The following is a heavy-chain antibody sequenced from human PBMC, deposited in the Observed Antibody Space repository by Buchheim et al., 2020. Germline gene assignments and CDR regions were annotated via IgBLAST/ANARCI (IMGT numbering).Heavy chain of an antibody. CDR3: ARGRGYFYSNEDNWPDP. CDR1: GFTFSTYW. V-gene: IGHV3-7*01. CDR2: IKEDGSEK. J-gene: IGHJ5*02. Sequence: EVQVVESGGGLVQPGGSLRLSCAASGFTFSTYWMSWVRQAPGKGPEWVANIKEDGSEKYYVDSVKDRFSISRDNAKNSVYLQMNSLRAEDTAMYYCARGRGYFYSNEDNWPDPWGQGTL. D-gene: IGHD1-1*01.